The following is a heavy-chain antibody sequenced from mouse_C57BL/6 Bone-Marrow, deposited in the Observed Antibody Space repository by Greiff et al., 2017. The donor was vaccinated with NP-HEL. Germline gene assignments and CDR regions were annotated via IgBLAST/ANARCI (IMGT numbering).Heavy chain of an antibody. V-gene: IGHV1-15*01. Sequence: QVHVKQSGAELVRPGASVTLSCKASGYTFTDYEMHWVKQTPVHGLEWIGAIDPETGGTAYNQKFKGKAILTADKSSSTAYMELRSLTSEDSAVYYCTITKGYWGQGTTLTVSS. J-gene: IGHJ2*01. CDR3: TITKGY. CDR1: GYTFTDYE. CDR2: IDPETGGT.